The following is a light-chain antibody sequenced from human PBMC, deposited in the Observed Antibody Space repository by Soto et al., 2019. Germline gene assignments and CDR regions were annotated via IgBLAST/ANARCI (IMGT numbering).Light chain of an antibody. CDR2: AAS. Sequence: IQLTQSPSSLSASVGDRVTITCRASQGISSYLAWYQQKPGKAPKLLIYAASTLQSGVPSRFSGSGYGTDFTLPSSSLQPEDFVTYYCQQLNSYPLPFGQGTRREIK. J-gene: IGKJ5*01. CDR1: QGISSY. CDR3: QQLNSYPLP. V-gene: IGKV1-9*01.